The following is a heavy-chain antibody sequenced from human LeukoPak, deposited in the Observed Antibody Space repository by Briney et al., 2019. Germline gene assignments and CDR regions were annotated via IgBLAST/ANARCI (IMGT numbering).Heavy chain of an antibody. CDR2: ISSSSSAM. V-gene: IGHV3-48*01. CDR1: GFTLNNYN. J-gene: IGHJ4*02. D-gene: IGHD4-17*01. CDR3: ATIYGDYGY. Sequence: PGGSLRLSCAASGFTLNNYNMNWVRQAPGRGLEWVSYISSSSSAMYYADSVKGRFAISRDNVKNSLFLQMNSLRAEDTAVYYCATIYGDYGYWGQGTLVTVSS.